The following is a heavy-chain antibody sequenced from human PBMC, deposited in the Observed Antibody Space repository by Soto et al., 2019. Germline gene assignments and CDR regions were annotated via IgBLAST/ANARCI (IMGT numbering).Heavy chain of an antibody. V-gene: IGHV4-39*01. Sequence: PSETLSLTCTVSGGSISSSSYYWGWIRQPPGKGLEWIGSIYYSGSTYYNPSLKSRVTISVDTSKNQFSLKLSSVTAADTAVYYCVRARFGELSGVSNWFDPWGQGTLVTVSS. CDR2: IYYSGST. CDR3: VRARFGELSGVSNWFDP. D-gene: IGHD3-10*01. J-gene: IGHJ5*02. CDR1: GGSISSSSYY.